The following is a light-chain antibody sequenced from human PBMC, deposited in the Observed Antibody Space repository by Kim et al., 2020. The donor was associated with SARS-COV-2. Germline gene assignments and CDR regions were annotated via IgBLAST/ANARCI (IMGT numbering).Light chain of an antibody. V-gene: IGKV1-6*01. CDR1: QVIGAD. J-gene: IGKJ2*01. CDR2: GAS. CDR3: LQDSSYPYT. Sequence: SASGGDSDTFTCRASQVIGADLNWYQQKSGRAPKLLIYGASSVETGFPSRFDGSGAGTDFTLTISNLQPEDVASYYCLQDSSYPYTFGQGTKLEI.